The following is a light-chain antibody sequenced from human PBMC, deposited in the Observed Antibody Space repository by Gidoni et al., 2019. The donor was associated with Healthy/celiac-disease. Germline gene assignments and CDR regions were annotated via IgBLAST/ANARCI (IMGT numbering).Light chain of an antibody. CDR2: DAS. J-gene: IGKJ4*01. CDR3: QRFNSYPT. CDR1: QGTSNA. V-gene: IGKV1-13*02. Sequence: IQLTQSPSFLSASVGDRVTITCRASQGTSNALAWYQQKPGEAPKLLIYDASSLERGAPSMFSGSGSGTDFALTISRLQPEDFATYYCQRFNSYPTFGGGTKVEIK.